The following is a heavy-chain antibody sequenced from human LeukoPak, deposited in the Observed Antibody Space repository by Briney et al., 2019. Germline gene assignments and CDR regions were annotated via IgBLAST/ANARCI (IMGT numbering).Heavy chain of an antibody. Sequence: SETLSLTCTVSGGSLSAYYWNWIRQTPGKGLEWVGYISYSGSTNYNPSLKSRVTISVDRSKNQFSLKLSSVTAADTAVYYCARGGGSWRDYYYMDVWGKGTTVTVSS. D-gene: IGHD1-1*01. CDR3: ARGGGSWRDYYYMDV. V-gene: IGHV4-59*12. CDR1: GGSLSAYY. CDR2: ISYSGST. J-gene: IGHJ6*03.